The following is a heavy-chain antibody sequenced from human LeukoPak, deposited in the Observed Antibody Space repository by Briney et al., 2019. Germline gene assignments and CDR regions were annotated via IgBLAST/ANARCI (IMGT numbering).Heavy chain of an antibody. CDR2: ISSSSSYI. J-gene: IGHJ4*02. CDR3: ARQQSIVVVPAASDY. D-gene: IGHD2-2*01. CDR1: GFTFSSYS. Sequence: GGSLRLSCAAPGFTFSSYSMNWVRQAPGKGLEWVSSISSSSSYIYYADSVKGRFTISRDNAKNSLYLQMNSLRAEDTAVYYCARQQSIVVVPAASDYWGQGTLVTVS. V-gene: IGHV3-21*01.